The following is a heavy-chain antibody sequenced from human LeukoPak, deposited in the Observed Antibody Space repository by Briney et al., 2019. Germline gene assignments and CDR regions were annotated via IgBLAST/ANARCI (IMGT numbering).Heavy chain of an antibody. Sequence: GESLKISCKGSGYSFTSYWIAWVRQMPGKGLEWMGIIYPGDSDTTYSPSFQGQVTISADKSISTAYLQWSSLKASDTAMYYCARSAGCSGGSCYTPKDYYYYAMDVWGQGTTVTVSS. J-gene: IGHJ6*02. D-gene: IGHD2-15*01. CDR1: GYSFTSYW. CDR3: ARSAGCSGGSCYTPKDYYYYAMDV. CDR2: IYPGDSDT. V-gene: IGHV5-51*01.